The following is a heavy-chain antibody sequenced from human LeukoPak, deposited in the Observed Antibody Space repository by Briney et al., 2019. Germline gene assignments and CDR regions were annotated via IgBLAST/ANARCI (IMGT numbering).Heavy chain of an antibody. CDR3: ARNGPTAAGAFDI. CDR1: DDSISDYY. J-gene: IGHJ3*02. V-gene: IGHV4-59*12. Sequence: SETLSLTCTVSDDSISDYYRGWIRQPPGKGLEWIGYFHNSGTSTYNPSLKSRVTISLDKSKNQFSLKLTSVAAADTAVYYCARNGPTAAGAFDIWGQGTAVIVSS. D-gene: IGHD6-13*01. CDR2: FHNSGTS.